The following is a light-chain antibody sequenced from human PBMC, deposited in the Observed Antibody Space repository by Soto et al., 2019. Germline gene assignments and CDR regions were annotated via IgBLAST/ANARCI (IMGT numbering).Light chain of an antibody. CDR1: QGISNY. Sequence: DIQMTQSPSSLSASVGDRVTITCRASQGISNYLAWYQQKPGKVPKLLIYAASTLQSGVPSRFSGSGSGTDVTLAISSVQPEYVATDYWQKYNSSPRSFGPRIKVDIK. CDR3: QKYNSSPRS. J-gene: IGKJ3*01. V-gene: IGKV1-27*01. CDR2: AAS.